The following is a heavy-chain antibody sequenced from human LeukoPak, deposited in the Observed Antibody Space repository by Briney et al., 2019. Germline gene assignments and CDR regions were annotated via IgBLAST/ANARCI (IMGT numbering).Heavy chain of an antibody. CDR2: ISSSSSAI. V-gene: IGHV3-48*01. Sequence: LTGGPLGLSVEASELTFGTYSRNGVGRAQGKGRGGVSYISSSSSAIYYADSVKGRFTISRDNAKNSLYLQMNSLRAEDTAVYYCARIMTTVTTVEYWGQGTLVTVSS. CDR3: ARIMTTVTTVEY. J-gene: IGHJ4*02. D-gene: IGHD4-17*01. CDR1: ELTFGTYS.